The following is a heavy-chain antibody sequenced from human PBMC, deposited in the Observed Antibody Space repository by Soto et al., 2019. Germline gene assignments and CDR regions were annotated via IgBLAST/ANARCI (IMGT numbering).Heavy chain of an antibody. CDR1: GGSISSYY. Sequence: SETLSLTCTVSGGSISSYYWSWIRQPPGKGLEWIGYIYYSGSTNYNPSLKSRVTISVDTSKNQFSLKLSSVTAADTAVYYCARPHGDYGEYNWFDPWGQGTLVTVSS. CDR2: IYYSGST. CDR3: ARPHGDYGEYNWFDP. V-gene: IGHV4-59*08. J-gene: IGHJ5*02. D-gene: IGHD4-17*01.